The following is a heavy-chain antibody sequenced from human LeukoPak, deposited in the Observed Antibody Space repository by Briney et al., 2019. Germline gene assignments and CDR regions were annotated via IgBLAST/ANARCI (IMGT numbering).Heavy chain of an antibody. J-gene: IGHJ6*03. Sequence: GGSLRLSCAASGFTFSSYSMNWVRQAPGKGLEWVSSISSSSSYIYYADSVKGRFTISRDNAKNSLYLQMNSLRAEDTAVYYCASSVEADFWSGYGYYYMDVWGKGTTVTVSS. CDR1: GFTFSSYS. D-gene: IGHD3-3*01. V-gene: IGHV3-21*01. CDR3: ASSVEADFWSGYGYYYMDV. CDR2: ISSSSSYI.